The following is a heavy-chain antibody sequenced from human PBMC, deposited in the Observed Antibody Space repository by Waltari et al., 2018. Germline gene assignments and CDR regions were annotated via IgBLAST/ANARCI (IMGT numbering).Heavy chain of an antibody. CDR2: ISSSSSTI. CDR3: ARDSTVAGFDP. D-gene: IGHD4-17*01. Sequence: EVQLVESGGGLVQPGGSLRLSCAASGFTFSSYSMNWVRQAPGKGVEVVSYISSSSSTIYYADSVKGRFTISRDNAKNSLYLQMNSLRAEDTAVYYCARDSTVAGFDPWGQGTLVTVSS. J-gene: IGHJ5*02. V-gene: IGHV3-48*04. CDR1: GFTFSSYS.